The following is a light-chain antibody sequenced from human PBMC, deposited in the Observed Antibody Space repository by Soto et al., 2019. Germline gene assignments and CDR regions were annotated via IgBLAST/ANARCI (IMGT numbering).Light chain of an antibody. CDR2: ATS. J-gene: IGKJ4*01. V-gene: IGKV1-12*01. CDR3: KQANRFHHT. Sequence: DIEMTQSPSFVSASVGDRVTITCRASQDISSWLVWYQQKPGKAPKLLIHATSGLQSGVPSRFRGSGSGKDLTLTISHLQSEDFATYYFKQANRFHHTFDGWTQG. CDR1: QDISSW.